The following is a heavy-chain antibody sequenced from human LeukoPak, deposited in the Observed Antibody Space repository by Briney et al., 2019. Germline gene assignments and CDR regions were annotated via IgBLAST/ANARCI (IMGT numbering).Heavy chain of an antibody. CDR1: GFTFSSYW. Sequence: GGSLRLSCAASGFTFSSYWMSWVRQAPGKGLEWVANIKQDGSEKYYVDSVKGRFTISRVNAKNSLYLQMNSLRAEDTAVYYCARELVVVAATKFDPWGQGTLVTVSS. D-gene: IGHD2-15*01. CDR2: IKQDGSEK. V-gene: IGHV3-7*03. CDR3: ARELVVVAATKFDP. J-gene: IGHJ5*02.